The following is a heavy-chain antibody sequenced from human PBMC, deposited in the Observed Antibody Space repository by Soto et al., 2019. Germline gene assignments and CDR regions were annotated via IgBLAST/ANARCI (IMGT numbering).Heavy chain of an antibody. J-gene: IGHJ4*02. Sequence: ASVKVSCKASGYTFTSYYMHWVRQAPGQGLEWMGIINPSGGSTSYAQKFQGRVTMTRDTSTSTVYMELSSLRSEDTAVYYCARDLVVGATKATGIDYWGQGTLVTVSS. D-gene: IGHD1-26*01. CDR3: ARDLVVGATKATGIDY. V-gene: IGHV1-46*01. CDR2: INPSGGST. CDR1: GYTFTSYY.